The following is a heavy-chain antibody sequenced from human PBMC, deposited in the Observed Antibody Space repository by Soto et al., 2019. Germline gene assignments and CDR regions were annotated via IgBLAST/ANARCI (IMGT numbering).Heavy chain of an antibody. CDR3: ARDLLRGNLPHHKPQIYYYYGMDV. V-gene: IGHV3-30-3*01. CDR1: GVTFSSYA. D-gene: IGHD3-10*01. Sequence: PGGPLRLSCSASGVTFSSYAMHWVRQAPGKGLEWVAVISYDGSNKYYADSVKGRFTISRDNSKNTLYLQMNSLRAEDTAVYYCARDLLRGNLPHHKPQIYYYYGMDVWGQGTTVTVSS. J-gene: IGHJ6*02. CDR2: ISYDGSNK.